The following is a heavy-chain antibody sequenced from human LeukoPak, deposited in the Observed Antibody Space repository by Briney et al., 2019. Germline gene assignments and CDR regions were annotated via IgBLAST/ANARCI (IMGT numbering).Heavy chain of an antibody. D-gene: IGHD5-18*01. Sequence: ASVKVSCKASGYTFTGYYMHWVRQAPGQGLEWMGWINPNSGGTNYAQKFQGRVTMTRNTSISTAYMELSSLRSEDTAVYYCARAEDTAIIDWGQGTLVTVSS. V-gene: IGHV1-2*02. CDR1: GYTFTGYY. CDR2: INPNSGGT. CDR3: ARAEDTAIID. J-gene: IGHJ4*02.